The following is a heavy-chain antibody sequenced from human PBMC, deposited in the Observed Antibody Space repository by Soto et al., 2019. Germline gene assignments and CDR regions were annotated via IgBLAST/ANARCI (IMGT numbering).Heavy chain of an antibody. Sequence: EVQLLESGGGLVQPGGSLRLSCAASGFTFSSYAMSWVRQAPGKGLEWVSAISGSGGSTYYADSVKGRFTISRDNAKNTLYLIRTSLRAEDTAVYYCAKAGLDYYGRSGLGFDYWGQGTLVTVSS. D-gene: IGHD3-22*01. J-gene: IGHJ4*02. CDR1: GFTFSSYA. CDR2: ISGSGGST. V-gene: IGHV3-23*01. CDR3: AKAGLDYYGRSGLGFDY.